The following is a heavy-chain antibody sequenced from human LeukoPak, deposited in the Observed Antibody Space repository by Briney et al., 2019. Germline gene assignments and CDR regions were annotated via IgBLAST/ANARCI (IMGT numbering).Heavy chain of an antibody. CDR2: ISGSGGST. Sequence: PGGSLRLSCAASGFTFSSYGMSWVRQAPGKGLEWVSAISGSGGSTYYADSVKGRFTISRDNSKNTLYLQMNSLRAEDTAVYYCAKSGGSYYYHPHFDYWGQGTLVTVSS. CDR3: AKSGGSYYYHPHFDY. D-gene: IGHD1-26*01. J-gene: IGHJ4*02. CDR1: GFTFSSYG. V-gene: IGHV3-23*01.